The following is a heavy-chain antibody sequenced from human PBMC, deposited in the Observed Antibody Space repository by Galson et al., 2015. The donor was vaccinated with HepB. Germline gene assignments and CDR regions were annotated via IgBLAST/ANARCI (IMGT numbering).Heavy chain of an antibody. Sequence: SLRLSCAASGFTVSSNYMSWVRQAPGKGLEWVSVIYSGGSTYYADSVKGRFTISRDNSKNTLYLQMNSLRAEDTAVYYCARYSIAVAGHDAFDIWGQGTMVTVSS. J-gene: IGHJ3*02. CDR3: ARYSIAVAGHDAFDI. CDR1: GFTVSSNY. D-gene: IGHD6-19*01. CDR2: IYSGGST. V-gene: IGHV3-53*01.